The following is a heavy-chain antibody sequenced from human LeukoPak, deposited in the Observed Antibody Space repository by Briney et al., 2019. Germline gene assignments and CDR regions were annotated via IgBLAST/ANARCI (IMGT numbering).Heavy chain of an antibody. D-gene: IGHD6-19*01. CDR1: GGSFSGYY. Sequence: PSETLSLTCAVYGGSFSGYYWSWIRQPPGKGLEWIGEINHSGSTNYNPSLKSRVTISVDTSKNQFSLKLSSVTAADTAVYYCARGRYSSGWYSFSLFDYWGQGTLVTVPS. V-gene: IGHV4-34*01. CDR2: INHSGST. J-gene: IGHJ4*02. CDR3: ARGRYSSGWYSFSLFDY.